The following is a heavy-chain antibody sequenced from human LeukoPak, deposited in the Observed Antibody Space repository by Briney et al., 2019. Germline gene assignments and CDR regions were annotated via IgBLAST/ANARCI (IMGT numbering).Heavy chain of an antibody. CDR1: GFTFSSYW. Sequence: GGSLRLSCAASGFTFSSYWMHWVRQAPGKGLVWVSRINSDGSSTSYADSVKGQFTISRDNAKNTLYLQMNSLRAEDTAVYYCARGDRPAHDFWSGIAYYMDVWGKGTTVTVSS. CDR2: INSDGSST. D-gene: IGHD3-3*01. V-gene: IGHV3-74*01. J-gene: IGHJ6*03. CDR3: ARGDRPAHDFWSGIAYYMDV.